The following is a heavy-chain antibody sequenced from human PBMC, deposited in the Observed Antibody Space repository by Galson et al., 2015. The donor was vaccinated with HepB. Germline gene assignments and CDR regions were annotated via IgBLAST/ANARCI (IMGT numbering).Heavy chain of an antibody. J-gene: IGHJ4*02. D-gene: IGHD1-26*01. CDR1: GFNFDDYA. CDR2: ISWHSGTI. CDR3: AKDISTGSYYEYFES. V-gene: IGHV3-9*01. Sequence: SLRLSCAASGFNFDDYAMHWVRQAPGQGLEWVSGISWHSGTIDYADSVKGRFTISRDNAKNSLYLQMNSLRAEDTAFYYCAKDISTGSYYEYFESWGQGTLVTVSS.